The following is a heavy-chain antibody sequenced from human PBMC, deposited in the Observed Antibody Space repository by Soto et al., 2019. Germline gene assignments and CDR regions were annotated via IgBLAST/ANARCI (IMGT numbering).Heavy chain of an antibody. J-gene: IGHJ4*02. V-gene: IGHV1-2*02. CDR2: INPDSGGT. Sequence: GASVKVSCKASGYTFIGYYLHWVRQAPGQGLEWMGWINPDSGGTNYAQKFQGRVTMTRDTSISTTFMDLNRLRSDDTAVYYCARGAAGDSSLVTYHFDSWGQGPPVTVSS. D-gene: IGHD3-16*01. CDR1: GYTFIGYY. CDR3: ARGAAGDSSLVTYHFDS.